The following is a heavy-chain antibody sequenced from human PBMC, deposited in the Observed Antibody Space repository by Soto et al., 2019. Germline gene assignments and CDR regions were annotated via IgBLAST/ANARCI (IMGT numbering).Heavy chain of an antibody. Sequence: QVQLQESGPGLVKPSETLSLTCTVSGGSISSYYWSWIRQPPGKGLEWIGYIYYSGSTKYNSSLKSRVTISVXXSXNXXSLKLSSVAAADTAVYYCARELDGSGSHMGYYFDYWGQGTLVTVSS. CDR3: ARELDGSGSHMGYYFDY. D-gene: IGHD3-10*01. CDR2: IYYSGST. CDR1: GGSISSYY. J-gene: IGHJ4*02. V-gene: IGHV4-59*01.